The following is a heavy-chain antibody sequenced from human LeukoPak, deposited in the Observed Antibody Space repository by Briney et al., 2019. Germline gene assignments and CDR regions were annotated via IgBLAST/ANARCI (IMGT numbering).Heavy chain of an antibody. CDR3: TTYSSSWYFFDD. Sequence: GGSLRLSCAASGFTFSDAWMSWVRQAPGKGLEWVGRIKSKADGGTTEYAAPVKGRFTISRDDSKNTLYLQINSLKTDDTAVYYCTTYSSSWYFFDDWGQGTLVTVTS. CDR2: IKSKADGGTT. J-gene: IGHJ4*02. D-gene: IGHD6-13*01. CDR1: GFTFSDAW. V-gene: IGHV3-15*01.